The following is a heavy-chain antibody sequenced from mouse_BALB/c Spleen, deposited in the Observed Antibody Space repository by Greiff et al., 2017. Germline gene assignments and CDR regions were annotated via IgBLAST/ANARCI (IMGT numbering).Heavy chain of an antibody. Sequence: EVMLVESGGGLVQPGGSLRLSCATSGFSFTDYYMSWVRQPPGKALEWLGFIRNKANGYTTEYSASVKGRFTISRDNSQSILYLQMNTLRAEDSATYYCARDSLITTVPFDYWGQGTTLTVSS. CDR1: GFSFTDYY. CDR2: IRNKANGYTT. D-gene: IGHD1-1*01. J-gene: IGHJ2*01. V-gene: IGHV7-3*02. CDR3: ARDSLITTVPFDY.